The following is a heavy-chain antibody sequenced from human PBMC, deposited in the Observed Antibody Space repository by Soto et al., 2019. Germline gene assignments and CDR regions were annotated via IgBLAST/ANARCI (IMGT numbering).Heavy chain of an antibody. D-gene: IGHD3-22*01. CDR1: GGSISSSSYY. J-gene: IGHJ4*02. V-gene: IGHV4-39*01. CDR3: ARHVYYDSSVYY. Sequence: PSETLSLTCTVSGGSISSSSYYWGWIRQPPGKGLEWIGSIYYSGSTYYNPSLKSRVTISVDTSKNQFSLKLSSVTAADTAVYYCARHVYYDSSVYYLGQGTLVTVSS. CDR2: IYYSGST.